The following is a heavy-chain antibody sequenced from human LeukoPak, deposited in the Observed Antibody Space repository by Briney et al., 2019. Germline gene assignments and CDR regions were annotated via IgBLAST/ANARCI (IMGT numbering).Heavy chain of an antibody. J-gene: IGHJ4*02. CDR1: GGSFSGYY. Sequence: SETLSLTCAVYGGSFSGYYWSWIRQPPGKGLEWIGEINHSGSTNYNPSLKSRVTISVDTSKNQFSLKLSSVTAADTAVYYCARTWNEGTPMQYYFDYWGQGTLVTVSS. V-gene: IGHV4-34*01. D-gene: IGHD1-1*01. CDR3: ARTWNEGTPMQYYFDY. CDR2: INHSGST.